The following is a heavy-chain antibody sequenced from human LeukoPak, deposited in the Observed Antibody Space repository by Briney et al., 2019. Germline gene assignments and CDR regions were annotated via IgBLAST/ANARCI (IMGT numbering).Heavy chain of an antibody. CDR3: ARGAGYNYPYYFDY. J-gene: IGHJ4*02. V-gene: IGHV3-53*01. D-gene: IGHD5-24*01. Sequence: GGSLSLSCAASGFTVSSNYMNWVRQAPGKGLEWVSVIYGGGNIYYADSVKGRFTISRDNSKNTLYLQMNSLRAEDTAVYYCARGAGYNYPYYFDYWGQGTLVTVSS. CDR1: GFTVSSNY. CDR2: IYGGGNI.